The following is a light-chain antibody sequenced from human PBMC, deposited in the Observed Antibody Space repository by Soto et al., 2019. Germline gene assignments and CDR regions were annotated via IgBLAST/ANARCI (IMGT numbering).Light chain of an antibody. J-gene: IGKJ1*01. Sequence: EIVLTQSPATLSLSPGERATLSCRASQSVSSYLAWYQQKPGQAPRLLIYDASNMDTGIPARFSGSGSGTAFSLTIISLVPEDVAANYCYQRSNWPPVTFGQGTKVEIK. V-gene: IGKV3-11*01. CDR2: DAS. CDR3: YQRSNWPPVT. CDR1: QSVSSY.